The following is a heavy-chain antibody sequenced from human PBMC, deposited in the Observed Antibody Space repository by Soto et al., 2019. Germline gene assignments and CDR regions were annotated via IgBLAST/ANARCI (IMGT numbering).Heavy chain of an antibody. CDR3: ARGEGSGNSPFDY. D-gene: IGHD6-19*01. J-gene: IGHJ4*02. V-gene: IGHV4-59*01. CDR2: IYYSGSA. Sequence: QVQLQESGPGLVKPSETLSLTCTVSGASISSSSWSWIRQPPGKGLEWIGYIYYSGSASYNPSLKSRGAMSVDTSKNQFSLKLSSVTAADTAVYYCARGEGSGNSPFDYWGQGTLVTVSS. CDR1: GASISSSS.